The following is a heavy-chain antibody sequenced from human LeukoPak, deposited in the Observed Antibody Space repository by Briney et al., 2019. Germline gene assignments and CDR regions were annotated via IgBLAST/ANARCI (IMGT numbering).Heavy chain of an antibody. V-gene: IGHV3-53*01. CDR2: IYSAGST. CDR1: GFTVSSNY. D-gene: IGHD3-3*01. J-gene: IGHJ6*03. Sequence: GGSLRLSCAASGFTVSSNYMSWVRQAPGTGLEWVSVIYSAGSTYYADSVKGRFTISRDNSKNTLYLRMNSLRAEDTAVYYCARVLPADFWSGYSIYYYYYMDVWGKGTTVTVSS. CDR3: ARVLPADFWSGYSIYYYYYMDV.